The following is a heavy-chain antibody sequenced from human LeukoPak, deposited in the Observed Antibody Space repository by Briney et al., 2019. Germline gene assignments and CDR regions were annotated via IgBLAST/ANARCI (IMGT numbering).Heavy chain of an antibody. CDR2: ISGSAYST. J-gene: IGHJ6*03. V-gene: IGHV3-23*01. CDR1: GFTSSNHA. Sequence: GGSLRLSCAASGFTSSNHAMSWVRQAPGKGLEWVSSISGSAYSTYYADSVKGRFTISRDNSKNTLYLQMNSLRAEDTAVYYCAKGEGYCSGGNCYYYYYMDVWGKGTTVTVSS. CDR3: AKGEGYCSGGNCYYYYYMDV. D-gene: IGHD2-15*01.